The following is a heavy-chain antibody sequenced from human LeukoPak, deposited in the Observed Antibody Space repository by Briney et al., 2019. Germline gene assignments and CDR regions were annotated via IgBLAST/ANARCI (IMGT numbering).Heavy chain of an antibody. D-gene: IGHD6-19*01. CDR1: GFTFSSYA. CDR2: ISGSGGST. J-gene: IGHJ4*02. Sequence: GGSLRLSCAASGFTFSSYAMSWVRQAPGKGLEWVSDISGSGGSTYYADSVKGRFTISRDNSKNMLYLQMNSLRAEDTALYYCAKDYGYSSGWYVDYWGQGTLVTVSS. V-gene: IGHV3-23*01. CDR3: AKDYGYSSGWYVDY.